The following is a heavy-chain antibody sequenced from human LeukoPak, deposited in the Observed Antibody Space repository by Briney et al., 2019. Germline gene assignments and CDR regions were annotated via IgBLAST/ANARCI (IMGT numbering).Heavy chain of an antibody. CDR2: ISWNSGSI. CDR3: AKKSSVAYALDY. V-gene: IGHV3-9*03. J-gene: IGHJ4*02. CDR1: GFTFDDYA. Sequence: GGSLRLSCAAFGFTFDDYAMHWVRQAPGKGLEWVSGISWNSGSIGYADSVKGRFTISRDNAKNSLYLQMNSLRAEDMALYYCAKKSSVAYALDYWGQGTLVTVSS. D-gene: IGHD4-23*01.